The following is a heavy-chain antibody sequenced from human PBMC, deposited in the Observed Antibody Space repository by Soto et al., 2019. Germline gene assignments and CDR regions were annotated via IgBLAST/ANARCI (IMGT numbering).Heavy chain of an antibody. CDR1: GGSFSGHY. CDR3: ARKRWEYGMDV. D-gene: IGHD1-26*01. CDR2: IYHSGST. V-gene: IGHV4-34*01. J-gene: IGHJ6*02. Sequence: PSETLSLTCAVYGGSFSGHYWTWIRQPPGKGLEWIGEIYHSGSTNYNPSLKSRVTISVDKSKNQFSLKLSSVTAADTAVYYCARKRWEYGMDVWGQGTTVTVSS.